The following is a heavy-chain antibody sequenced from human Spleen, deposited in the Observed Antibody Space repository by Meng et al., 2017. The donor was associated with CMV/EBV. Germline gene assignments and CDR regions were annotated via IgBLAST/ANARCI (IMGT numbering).Heavy chain of an antibody. V-gene: IGHV3-23*01. Sequence: LSLTCVDSEFSFNNYDMNWVRQAPGKGLEWVSTISRSGESTYYVDSVKGRFTISRDNSKNALYLQMNSLRAEDTAIYYCATGLNSDSLTLDAFDIWGQGTMVTVSS. CDR2: ISRSGEST. J-gene: IGHJ3*02. CDR1: EFSFNNYD. D-gene: IGHD1-26*01. CDR3: ATGLNSDSLTLDAFDI.